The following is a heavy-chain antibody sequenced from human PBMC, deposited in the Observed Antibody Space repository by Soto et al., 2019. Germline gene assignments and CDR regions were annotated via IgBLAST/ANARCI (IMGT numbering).Heavy chain of an antibody. CDR2: IKHSGST. CDR3: ARGPTWLREFRGATSPLSYYYSGMDV. V-gene: IGHV4-34*01. J-gene: IGHJ6*02. D-gene: IGHD3-10*01. CDR1: SESLYSYD. Sequence: TLSLTCALYSESLYSYDVGGIRQPPRKGLEWIGEIKHSGSTNYNPSLKSRVTISVDTSKNQFSLKLSSVTAADTAVYYCARGPTWLREFRGATSPLSYYYSGMDVRGQGPTVTVYS.